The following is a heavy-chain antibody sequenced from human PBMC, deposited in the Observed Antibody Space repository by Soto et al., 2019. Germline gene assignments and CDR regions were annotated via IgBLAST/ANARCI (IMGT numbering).Heavy chain of an antibody. CDR1: GYRFTSYY. Sequence: APVKVTCKASGYRFTSYYMHWVRQAPGQGLEWMGIINPSGGSTSYAQKFQGRVTMTRDTSTSTVYMELSSLRSEDTAVYYCARLGGSSGYGDAFDIWGQGTMVTVSS. CDR2: INPSGGST. V-gene: IGHV1-46*01. J-gene: IGHJ3*02. D-gene: IGHD3-22*01. CDR3: ARLGGSSGYGDAFDI.